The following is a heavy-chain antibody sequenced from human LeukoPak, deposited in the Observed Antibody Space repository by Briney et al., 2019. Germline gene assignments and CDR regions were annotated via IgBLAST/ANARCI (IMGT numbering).Heavy chain of an antibody. J-gene: IGHJ6*02. CDR2: IYTSGST. V-gene: IGHV4-4*07. CDR1: GGSISSYY. CDR3: ARDYIAVAGTDYYYYYGMDV. Sequence: TETLSLTCTVSGGSISSYYWSWIRQPAGKGLEWIGRIYTSGSTNYNPSLKSRVTMSVDTSKNQFSLELSSVTAADTAVYYCARDYIAVAGTDYYYYYGMDVWGQGTTVTVSS. D-gene: IGHD6-19*01.